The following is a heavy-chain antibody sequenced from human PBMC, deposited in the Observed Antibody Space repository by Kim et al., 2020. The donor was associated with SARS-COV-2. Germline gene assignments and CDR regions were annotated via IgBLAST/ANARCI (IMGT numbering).Heavy chain of an antibody. CDR1: GFTFSSYA. Sequence: GGSLRLSCAASGFTFSSYAMSWVRQAAGKGLEWVSSIRGRGSSTYYADSVKGRFTISRDNSKNMLYLQMNSLRAEDTALYYCAKDLGYSASSWGQGTLVTVSS. J-gene: IGHJ5*02. CDR2: IRGRGSST. D-gene: IGHD6-13*01. CDR3: AKDLGYSASS. V-gene: IGHV3-23*01.